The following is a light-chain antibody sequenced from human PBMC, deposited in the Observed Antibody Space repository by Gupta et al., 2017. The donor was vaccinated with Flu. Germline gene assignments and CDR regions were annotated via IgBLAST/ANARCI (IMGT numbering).Light chain of an antibody. CDR1: NIGSKS. Sequence: SYVLTQPPSVSVAPGQTATITCGENNIGSKSMHWYQQKPGQAPILFVYDDTHRHSGVPERFSGSNSGNTATLTTSRVEAGEEADYYCHLWDGYSGHPVFGGGTKLIVL. J-gene: IGLJ3*02. CDR2: DDT. V-gene: IGLV3-21*02. CDR3: HLWDGYSGHPV.